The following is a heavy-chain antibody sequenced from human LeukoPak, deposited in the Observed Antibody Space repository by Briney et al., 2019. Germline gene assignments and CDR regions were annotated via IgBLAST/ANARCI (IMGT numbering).Heavy chain of an antibody. CDR1: GLTFSNYW. Sequence: GGSLRLSCAVSGLTFSNYWMHWVRQAPGKGLVWVSRISNDGTSTSYADSVKGRFTISRDNAKNSLYLQLNSLRAEDTAVYFCARCTGGLLGATDYWGQGTLVTVSS. CDR3: ARCTGGLLGATDY. V-gene: IGHV3-74*01. J-gene: IGHJ4*02. D-gene: IGHD1-26*01. CDR2: ISNDGTST.